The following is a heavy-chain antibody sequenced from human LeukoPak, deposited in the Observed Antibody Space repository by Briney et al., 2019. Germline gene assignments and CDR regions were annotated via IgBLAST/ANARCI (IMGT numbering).Heavy chain of an antibody. V-gene: IGHV3-53*01. CDR1: GFTVSSNY. CDR2: IYSGGST. Sequence: GGSLRLSCAASGFTVSSNYMSWVRQAPGKGLEWVSVIYSGGSTYYADSMKGRFTISRDNSKNTLYLQMNSLRAEDTAVYYCARGHCSSTSCYDVWGQGTTVTVSS. CDR3: ARGHCSSTSCYDV. D-gene: IGHD2-2*01. J-gene: IGHJ6*02.